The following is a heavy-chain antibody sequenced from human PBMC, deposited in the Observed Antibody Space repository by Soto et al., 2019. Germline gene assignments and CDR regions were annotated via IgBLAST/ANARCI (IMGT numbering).Heavy chain of an antibody. J-gene: IGHJ4*02. Sequence: QVQLVESGGGLVKPGGSLRLSCAASGFTFSAYYMSWIRQAPGKGLEWVSYISSSSSYTNYADSVKGRFTISRDNAKNSLYLQMNILRAEATAVYYCARSSAAAYSFDYWGQGTLVTVSS. V-gene: IGHV3-11*05. D-gene: IGHD6-6*01. CDR2: ISSSSSYT. CDR3: ARSSAAAYSFDY. CDR1: GFTFSAYY.